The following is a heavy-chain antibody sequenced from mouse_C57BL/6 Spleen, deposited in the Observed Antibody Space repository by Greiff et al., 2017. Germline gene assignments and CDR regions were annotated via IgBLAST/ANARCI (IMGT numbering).Heavy chain of an antibody. CDR3: ARDPYYRGMDY. D-gene: IGHD2-12*01. CDR1: GYTFTSYW. CDR2: IHPNSGST. V-gene: IGHV1-64*01. J-gene: IGHJ4*01. Sequence: VQLQQSGAELVKPGASVKLSCKASGYTFTSYWMHWVKQRPGQGLEWIGMIHPNSGSTNYNEKFKSKATLTVDKSSSTAYMQLSSLTSEDSAVYYCARDPYYRGMDYWGQGTSVTVSS.